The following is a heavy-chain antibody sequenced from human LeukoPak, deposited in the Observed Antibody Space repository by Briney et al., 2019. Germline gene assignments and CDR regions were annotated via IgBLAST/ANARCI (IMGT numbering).Heavy chain of an antibody. CDR3: ARGLGIAAAGTRNFGY. CDR1: GGTFSSYA. D-gene: IGHD6-13*01. J-gene: IGHJ4*02. V-gene: IGHV1-69*13. Sequence: SVKVSCKASGGTFSSYAISWVRQAPGQGLEWMGGIIPIFGTANYAQKFQGRVTITADESTSTAYMELSSLRSEDTAVYYCARGLGIAAAGTRNFGYWGQGTLVTVSS. CDR2: IIPIFGTA.